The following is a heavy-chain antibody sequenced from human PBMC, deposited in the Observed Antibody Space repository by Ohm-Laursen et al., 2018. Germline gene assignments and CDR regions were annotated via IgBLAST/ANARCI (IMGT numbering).Heavy chain of an antibody. CDR3: ARGRYYGSGSRIKSYYFDY. CDR1: GYTFTSYD. Sequence: GASVKVSCKASGYTFTSYDINWVRQATGQGLEWMGWMNPNSGNTGYAQKFQGRVTMTRNTSISTAYMELSSLRSEDTAVYYCARGRYYGSGSRIKSYYFDYWGQGTLVTVSS. J-gene: IGHJ4*02. D-gene: IGHD3-10*01. V-gene: IGHV1-8*01. CDR2: MNPNSGNT.